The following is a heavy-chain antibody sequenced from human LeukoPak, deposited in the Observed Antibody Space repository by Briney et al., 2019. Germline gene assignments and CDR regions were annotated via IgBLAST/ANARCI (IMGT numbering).Heavy chain of an antibody. CDR1: GYTFTGYY. Sequence: ASVKVSCKASGYTFTGYYMHWARQAPGQGLEWMGWINPNSGGTNYAQKFQGRVTMTRDTSISTAYMELSRLRSDDTAVYYCARVSYSGSYYSSFDYWGQGTLVTVSS. V-gene: IGHV1-2*02. J-gene: IGHJ4*02. D-gene: IGHD1-26*01. CDR3: ARVSYSGSYYSSFDY. CDR2: INPNSGGT.